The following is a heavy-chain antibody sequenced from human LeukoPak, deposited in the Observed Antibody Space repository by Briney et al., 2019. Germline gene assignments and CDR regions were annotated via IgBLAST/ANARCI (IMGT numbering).Heavy chain of an antibody. Sequence: SVKVSCKASGGTFSSYAISWVRQAPGQGLEWMGRIIPILGIANYAQKFQGRVTITADKSTSTAYMELSSLRSEDTAVYYCAGGGGVRGVIRYYGMDVWGQGTTVTVSS. CDR2: IIPILGIA. CDR3: AGGGGVRGVIRYYGMDV. J-gene: IGHJ6*02. D-gene: IGHD3-10*01. CDR1: GGTFSSYA. V-gene: IGHV1-69*04.